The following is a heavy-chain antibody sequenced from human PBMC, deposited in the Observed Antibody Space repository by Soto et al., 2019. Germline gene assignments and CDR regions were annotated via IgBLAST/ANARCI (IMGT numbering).Heavy chain of an antibody. CDR3: APRPRGYSYHFDY. CDR1: GFSLTTRGVG. J-gene: IGHJ4*02. V-gene: IGHV2-5*02. Sequence: QITLKESGPTLVKPTQTLTLTCTFSGFSLTTRGVGVGWIRQPPGKALEWLALIYWDDDEGSSPSLKSRLTITKDTSTNQAVLTISNMDPVDTATYYCAPRPRGYSYHFDYWGQRTLVTVSS. CDR2: IYWDDDE. D-gene: IGHD5-18*01.